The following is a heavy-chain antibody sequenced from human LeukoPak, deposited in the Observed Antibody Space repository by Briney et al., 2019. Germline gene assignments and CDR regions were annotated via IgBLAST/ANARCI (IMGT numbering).Heavy chain of an antibody. D-gene: IGHD6-13*01. CDR2: INWNGGST. CDR1: GFTFDDYG. CDR3: ARASSSWYNNYYYYMDV. Sequence: PGGSLRLSCAASGFTFDDYGMSWVRQAPGKGLEWVAGINWNGGSTGYADSVKGRFTISRDNAKNSLYLQMNSLRAEDTALYYCARASSSWYNNYYYYMDVWGKGTTVTVSS. J-gene: IGHJ6*03. V-gene: IGHV3-20*04.